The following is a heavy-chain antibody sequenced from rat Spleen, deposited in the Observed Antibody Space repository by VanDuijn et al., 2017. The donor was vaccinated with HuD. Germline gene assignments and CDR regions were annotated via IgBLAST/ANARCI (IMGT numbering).Heavy chain of an antibody. J-gene: IGHJ2*01. Sequence: EVQLVETGGGLVQPGKSLKLSCVASGFTFSRYWMYWVRQAPGKGLEGVSSVSSDGVNTYYPDSVKCRFTISRDNAENIVYLQMNSLKCEDTATYYCAVAGYGYWGQGVMVTVSS. CDR1: GFTFSRYW. CDR3: AVAGYGY. CDR2: VSSDGVNT. V-gene: IGHV5-58*01. D-gene: IGHD1-7*01.